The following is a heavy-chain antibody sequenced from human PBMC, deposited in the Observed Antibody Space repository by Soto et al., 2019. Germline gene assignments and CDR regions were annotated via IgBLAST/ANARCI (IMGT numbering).Heavy chain of an antibody. CDR3: AKGTGYYDGSAYPN. J-gene: IGHJ4*02. D-gene: IGHD3-22*01. CDR2: ISGSGGST. V-gene: IGHV3-23*01. CDR1: GFTFSSYA. Sequence: GGSLILSCAVSGFTFSSYAMTWVRQAPGKGLEWVSAISGSGGSTHYADSVKGRFTISRDNSKNTLYLQMNSLRAEDTAVYYCAKGTGYYDGSAYPNWGQGTLVTVSS.